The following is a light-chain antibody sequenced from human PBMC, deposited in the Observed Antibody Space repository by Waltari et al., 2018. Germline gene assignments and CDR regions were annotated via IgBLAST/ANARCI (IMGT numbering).Light chain of an antibody. CDR3: AAWDDSLNGWV. CDR1: SSHIGNNT. V-gene: IGLV1-36*01. CDR2: YDV. Sequence: SVLTQPPSVSEAPRQRVTISCSGSSSHIGNNTVTWYQQLPGKAPKLLIYYDVLLPSGVSDRFSGSKSGTSASLAISGLQSEDEADYYCAAWDDSLNGWVFGGGTRLTVL. J-gene: IGLJ3*02.